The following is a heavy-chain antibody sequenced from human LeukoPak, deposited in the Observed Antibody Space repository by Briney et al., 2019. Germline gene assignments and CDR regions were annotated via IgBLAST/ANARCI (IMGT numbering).Heavy chain of an antibody. D-gene: IGHD1-26*01. CDR3: AREGYSGSYWMGFDP. V-gene: IGHV3-20*04. CDR1: EFSVGSNY. CDR2: INWNGGST. Sequence: GGSLRLSCAASEFSVGSNYMTWVRQAPGKGLEWVSGINWNGGSTGYADSVKGRFTISRDNAKNSLYLQMNSLRAEDTALYYCAREGYSGSYWMGFDPWGQGTLVTVSS. J-gene: IGHJ5*02.